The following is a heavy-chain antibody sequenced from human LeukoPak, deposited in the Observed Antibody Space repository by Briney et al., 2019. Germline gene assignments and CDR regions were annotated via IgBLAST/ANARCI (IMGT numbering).Heavy chain of an antibody. Sequence: SETLSLTCTVSGGSISSSSYYWDWIRQPPGKGLEWLGGIYYSGNTNYNPSLKSRVTISVDTSKNQFSLKLSSVTAAHTAVYYCARRGAITATRHFDPWGQGILVTVSS. J-gene: IGHJ5*02. CDR3: ARRGAITATRHFDP. CDR2: IYYSGNT. D-gene: IGHD1-20*01. V-gene: IGHV4-39*01. CDR1: GGSISSSSYY.